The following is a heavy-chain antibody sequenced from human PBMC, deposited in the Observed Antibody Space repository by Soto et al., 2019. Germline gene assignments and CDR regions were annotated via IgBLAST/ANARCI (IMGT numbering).Heavy chain of an antibody. CDR3: ARLNPGIYSDF. Sequence: GGSLRLSCIASGFTFSNYAMIWVRQAPGQGLEWVSAITSSGGAIFYADSVKGRFTISRDNSKSTLYLQMNSLRVEDTAIYSWARLNPGIYSDFWGRGTLVTVSS. J-gene: IGHJ4*02. CDR2: ITSSGGAI. CDR1: GFTFSNYA. D-gene: IGHD3-10*01. V-gene: IGHV3-23*01.